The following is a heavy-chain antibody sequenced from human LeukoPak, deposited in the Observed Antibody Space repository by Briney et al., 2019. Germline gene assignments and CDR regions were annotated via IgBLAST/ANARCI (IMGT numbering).Heavy chain of an antibody. CDR1: GFTVSSNY. CDR2: IYSGGST. D-gene: IGHD3-22*01. Sequence: GGSLRLSCAASGFTVSSNYMSWVRRAPGKGLEWVSVIYSGGSTYYADSVKGRFTISRDNSKNTLYLQMNSLRAEDTAVYYCARTPGYYDSSGYRRPIWFDPWGQGTLATVSS. V-gene: IGHV3-66*01. CDR3: ARTPGYYDSSGYRRPIWFDP. J-gene: IGHJ5*02.